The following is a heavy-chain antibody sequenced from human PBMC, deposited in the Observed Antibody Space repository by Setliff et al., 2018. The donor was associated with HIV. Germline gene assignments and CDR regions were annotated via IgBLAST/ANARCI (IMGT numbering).Heavy chain of an antibody. CDR2: IYYTGRT. J-gene: IGHJ5*02. Sequence: SETLSLTCTVSGGSISTYYWSWIRQAPGRGLEWIGYIYYTGRTNYNPSLKSRVTMSLDSAKKQFSLKLSSVTAADTAVYFCARDVGGFTVFAVPRGGFDPWGQGTLVTVSS. D-gene: IGHD3-3*01. V-gene: IGHV4-59*01. CDR3: ARDVGGFTVFAVPRGGFDP. CDR1: GGSISTYY.